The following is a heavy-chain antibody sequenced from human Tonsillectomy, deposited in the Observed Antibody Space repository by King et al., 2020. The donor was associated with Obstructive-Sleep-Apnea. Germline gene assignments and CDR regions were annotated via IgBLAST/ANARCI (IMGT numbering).Heavy chain of an antibody. J-gene: IGHJ4*02. CDR2: IYHSGRT. CDR3: ARGGWLVPIDY. D-gene: IGHD6-19*01. V-gene: IGHV4-59*08. CDR1: GGSITGYY. Sequence: PLQESGPGLVKPSETLSLTCTVSGGSITGYYWSWLRQPPGKGLEWIAYIYHSGRTDYNPSLKSRVTISVDASKNQFSLKLSSVTAADTAVYYCARGGWLVPIDYWGQGTLVSVSS.